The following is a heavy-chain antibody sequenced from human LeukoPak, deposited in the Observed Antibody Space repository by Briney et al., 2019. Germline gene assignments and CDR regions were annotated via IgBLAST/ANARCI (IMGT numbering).Heavy chain of an antibody. CDR2: IKESGDIT. D-gene: IGHD2-15*01. V-gene: IGHV3-23*01. J-gene: IGHJ4*02. Sequence: PGASLRLSCAASGFTFSSYSMCWVRQAPGKGPEWVSDIKESGDITYYADSVKGRFTISRDNSKNTLYLQMNSLRAEDTAKYYCAKYCSGATCSGYWGQGTLVTVSS. CDR3: AKYCSGATCSGY. CDR1: GFTFSSYS.